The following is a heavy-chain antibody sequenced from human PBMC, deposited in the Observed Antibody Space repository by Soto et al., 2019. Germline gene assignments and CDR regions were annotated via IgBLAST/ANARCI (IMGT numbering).Heavy chain of an antibody. CDR3: AGEGDSGCTIEDLYYGMDV. J-gene: IGHJ6*02. D-gene: IGHD5-12*01. Sequence: SETLSLTCSVSGGSIFNNYWGWLRHPPGKGLEWIGYIYNSGATNYNPSPKSRVTISVDRSKNTLYLQMNSLTAEDTAVYYCAGEGDSGCTIEDLYYGMDVWGQGTTVTVSS. V-gene: IGHV4-59*12. CDR2: IYNSGAT. CDR1: GGSIFNNY.